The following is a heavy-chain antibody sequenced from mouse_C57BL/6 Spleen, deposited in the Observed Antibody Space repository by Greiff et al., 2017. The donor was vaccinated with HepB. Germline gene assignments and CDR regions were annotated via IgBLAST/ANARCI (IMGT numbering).Heavy chain of an antibody. Sequence: VQVVESGAELVRPGASVTLSCKASGYTFTDYEMHWVKQTPVHGLEWIGAIDPETGGTAYNQKFKGKAILTADKSSSTAYMELRSLTSEDSAVYYCTRKVDYWGQGTSVTVSS. CDR3: TRKVDY. CDR2: IDPETGGT. J-gene: IGHJ4*01. V-gene: IGHV1-15*01. CDR1: GYTFTDYE.